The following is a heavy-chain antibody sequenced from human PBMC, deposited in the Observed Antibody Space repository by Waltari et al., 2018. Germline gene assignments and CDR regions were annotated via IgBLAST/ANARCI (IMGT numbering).Heavy chain of an antibody. CDR2: IYNTGST. D-gene: IGHD6-19*01. CDR3: ATSGYSSGRGYFDY. CDR1: GGSITTDHYY. V-gene: IGHV4-61*02. J-gene: IGHJ4*02. Sequence: QVQLQESGPGLVKPSQTLSLTCTVSGGSITTDHYYWNWMRQPAEKGLEWIGRIYNTGSTTYNPSLKSRVTISVDTSKNQFSLNLKSVTAADTAVYYCATSGYSSGRGYFDYWGQGTLVTVSS.